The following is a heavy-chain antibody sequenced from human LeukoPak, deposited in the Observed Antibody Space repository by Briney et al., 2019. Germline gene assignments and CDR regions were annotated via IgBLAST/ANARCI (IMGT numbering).Heavy chain of an antibody. Sequence: ASVKVSCKASGYTFTSYGISWVRQAPGQGLEWMGWISAYNGNTNYAQKFQGRVTITADESTSTAYMELSSLRSEDTAVYYCAREGYDFWSGYYTLGHYYYYMDVWGKGTTVTVSS. J-gene: IGHJ6*03. CDR1: GYTFTSYG. D-gene: IGHD3-3*01. CDR3: AREGYDFWSGYYTLGHYYYYMDV. CDR2: ISAYNGNT. V-gene: IGHV1-18*01.